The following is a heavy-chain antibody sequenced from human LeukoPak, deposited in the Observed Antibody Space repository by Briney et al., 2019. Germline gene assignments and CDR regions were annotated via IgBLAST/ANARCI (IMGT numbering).Heavy chain of an antibody. CDR1: GYTLTELS. Sequence: GASVKVSCKVSGYTLTELSMHWVRQAPGKGLEWMGGFDPEDGETIYTHKFQGRVTMTEDTSTDTAYMEVSSLSSEDTAVYYCARNTAALSHTTIWGQGTLVTVFS. V-gene: IGHV1-24*01. D-gene: IGHD6-13*01. CDR3: ARNTAALSHTTI. J-gene: IGHJ4*02. CDR2: FDPEDGET.